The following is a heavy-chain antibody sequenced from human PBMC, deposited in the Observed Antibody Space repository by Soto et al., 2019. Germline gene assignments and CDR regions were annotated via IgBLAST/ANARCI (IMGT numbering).Heavy chain of an antibody. CDR2: ISWNSGSI. J-gene: IGHJ4*02. Sequence: EVQLVESGGGLVQPGRSLRLSCAASGFTFDDYAMHWVRQAPGKGLEWVSGISWNSGSIGYADSVKGRFTISRDNAKNSLYLQMNSLRAEDTALYYFAKDISSYGDHPDYWGQGTLVTVSS. V-gene: IGHV3-9*01. CDR3: AKDISSYGDHPDY. CDR1: GFTFDDYA. D-gene: IGHD4-17*01.